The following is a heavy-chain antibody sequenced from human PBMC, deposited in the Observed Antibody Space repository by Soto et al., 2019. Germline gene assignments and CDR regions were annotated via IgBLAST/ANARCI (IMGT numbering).Heavy chain of an antibody. Sequence: QVQLVQSWAEVKKPGSSVKVSCKASGGTFSSYAISWVRQAPGQGLEWMGGLIPIFGTAHYAQKFQGRVTITADESTSTAYMELSSLRSEDTAVYYCARATMVRGVWGYFDYWGQGTLVTVSS. D-gene: IGHD3-10*01. CDR2: LIPIFGTA. CDR1: GGTFSSYA. J-gene: IGHJ4*02. CDR3: ARATMVRGVWGYFDY. V-gene: IGHV1-69*01.